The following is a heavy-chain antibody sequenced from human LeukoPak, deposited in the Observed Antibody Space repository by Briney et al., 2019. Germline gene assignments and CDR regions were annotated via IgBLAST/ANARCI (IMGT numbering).Heavy chain of an antibody. CDR2: ISRSSSMI. CDR1: GFTFGSYR. D-gene: IGHD2-2*01. CDR3: AREVPYQLLSGDVFDI. Sequence: GGSLRLSCAASGFTFGSYRMNWVRQAPGKGLEWVSYISRSSSMIYYADSVKGRFTISRDNAKNSLYLQMNSLRDEDTAVYYLAREVPYQLLSGDVFDIWGQGPMAPVSS. V-gene: IGHV3-48*02. J-gene: IGHJ3*02.